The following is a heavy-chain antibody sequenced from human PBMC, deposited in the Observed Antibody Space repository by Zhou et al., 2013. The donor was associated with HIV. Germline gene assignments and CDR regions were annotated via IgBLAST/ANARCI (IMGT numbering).Heavy chain of an antibody. CDR2: INPYAGAV. J-gene: IGHJ1*01. CDR3: MRRGLCDHCDEFTFQH. CDR1: GYAFNSYY. D-gene: IGHD2-21*01. V-gene: IGHV1-2*02. Sequence: QVQLVQSGAEVKKSGASVNISCKASGYAFNSYYMHWVRQAPGQGLEWMGWINPYAGAVNYAWNFQGRVTLTRKSFDTDTGTAYMELSGLTSADTAVYYCMRRGLCDHCDEFTFQHWGQGTLVIVSS.